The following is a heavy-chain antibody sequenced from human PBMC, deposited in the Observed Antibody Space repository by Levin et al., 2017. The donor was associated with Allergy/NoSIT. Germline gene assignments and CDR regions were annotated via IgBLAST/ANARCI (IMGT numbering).Heavy chain of an antibody. J-gene: IGHJ4*02. CDR3: AKARSRYPQFDY. V-gene: IGHV3-23*01. Sequence: GESLKISCAASGFSFSSYAMSWVRQAPGKGLEWVSSISGSGGTTYYADSVKGRFTISRDNSKTTLCLQMNSLRAGDTAVYYCAKARSRYPQFDYWGQGALVTVSS. CDR1: GFSFSSYA. CDR2: ISGSGGTT. D-gene: IGHD6-13*01.